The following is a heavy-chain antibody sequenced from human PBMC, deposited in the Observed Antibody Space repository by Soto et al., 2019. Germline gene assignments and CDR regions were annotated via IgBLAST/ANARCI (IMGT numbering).Heavy chain of an antibody. CDR1: GFTFSSYG. Sequence: QVQLVESGGGVVQPGRSLRLSCAASGFTFSSYGMHWVRQAPGKGLEWVAVISYDGSNKYYADSVKGRFTISRDNSKNRLYLQMNRLRAEDRAVYYCALPRYRGQGTLVTVSS. CDR3: ALPRY. V-gene: IGHV3-30*03. J-gene: IGHJ4*02. CDR2: ISYDGSNK.